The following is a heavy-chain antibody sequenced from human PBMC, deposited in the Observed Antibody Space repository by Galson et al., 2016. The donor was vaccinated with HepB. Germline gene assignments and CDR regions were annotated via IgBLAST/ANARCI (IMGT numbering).Heavy chain of an antibody. V-gene: IGHV3-33*06. CDR3: AKSEVVVVAAHQV. J-gene: IGHJ4*02. Sequence: CAASGFTFSSNVMHWVRQAPGKGLEWVAHIWHDGSNKNYVDSVKGRFTISRDNSKSTLYLQMNSLTVEDTAVYYCAKSEVVVVAAHQVWGQGTLVTVAS. CDR1: GFTFSSNV. CDR2: IWHDGSNK. D-gene: IGHD2-15*01.